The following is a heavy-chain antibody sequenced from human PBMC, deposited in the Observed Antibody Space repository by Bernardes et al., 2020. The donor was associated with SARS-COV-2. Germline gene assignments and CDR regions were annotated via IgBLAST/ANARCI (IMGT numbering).Heavy chain of an antibody. CDR3: AREKMTTVTTAEKGDYYYYYGMDV. CDR2: IYYSGST. Sequence: SEPLSLTCTVSGGSISSYYWSWIRQPPGKGLEWIGYIYYSGSTNYNPSLKSRVTISVDTSKNQFSLKLSSVTAADTAVYYCAREKMTTVTTAEKGDYYYYYGMDVWGQGTTVTVSS. D-gene: IGHD4-4*01. V-gene: IGHV4-59*01. J-gene: IGHJ6*02. CDR1: GGSISSYY.